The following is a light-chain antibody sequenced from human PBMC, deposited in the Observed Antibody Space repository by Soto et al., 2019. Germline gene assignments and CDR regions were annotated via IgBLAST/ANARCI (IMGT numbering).Light chain of an antibody. V-gene: IGKV1-5*01. CDR1: QSITNR. CDR3: QHYGGMWT. CDR2: DAS. Sequence: DIQMTQSPSTLSASVGDRVTITCRASQSITNRVAWYQLKPGKAPKVLIYDASNLESGVPSRFSGSGSGTEFILTITSLQPDDFATYCCQHYGGMWTFGQGTRVLIK. J-gene: IGKJ1*01.